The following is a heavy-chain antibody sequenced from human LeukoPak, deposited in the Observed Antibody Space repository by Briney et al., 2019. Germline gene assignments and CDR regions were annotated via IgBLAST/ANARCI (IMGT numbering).Heavy chain of an antibody. CDR2: IYHSGST. V-gene: IGHV4-30-2*01. J-gene: IGHJ5*02. Sequence: SWIRQPPGKGLEWIGYIYHSGSTYYNPSLKSRVTISVDRSKNQFSLKLSSVTAADTAVYYCARDHNYGGYERWFDPWGQGTLVTVSS. CDR3: ARDHNYGGYERWFDP. D-gene: IGHD4-17*01.